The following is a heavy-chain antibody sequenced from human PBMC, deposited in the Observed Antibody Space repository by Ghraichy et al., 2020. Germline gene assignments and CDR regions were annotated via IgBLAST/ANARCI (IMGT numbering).Heavy chain of an antibody. CDR1: GFTFSSYG. CDR3: ASPVYYDFWSGYFH. V-gene: IGHV3-23*01. Sequence: GGSLRLSCRASGFTFSSYGMSWVRQAPGKGLEWVSSISGSGGSTYYADSVKGRFTISRDNSKNTVYLRMDSLRAEDTAVYYCASPVYYDFWSGYFHWGQGTEVTVAS. D-gene: IGHD3-3*01. CDR2: ISGSGGST. J-gene: IGHJ4*02.